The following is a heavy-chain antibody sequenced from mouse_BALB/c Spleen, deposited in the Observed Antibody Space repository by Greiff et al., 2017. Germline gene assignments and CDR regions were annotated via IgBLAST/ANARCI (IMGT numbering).Heavy chain of an antibody. Sequence: EVKLQESGGGLVKPGGSLKLSCAASGFTFSSYTMSWVRQTPEKRLEWVATISSGGSYTYYPDSVKGRFTISRDNAKNTLYLQMSSLKSEDTAMYYCTRGNYDYDGGPSWFAYWGQGTLVTVSA. J-gene: IGHJ3*01. V-gene: IGHV5-6-4*01. D-gene: IGHD2-4*01. CDR1: GFTFSSYT. CDR2: ISSGGSYT. CDR3: TRGNYDYDGGPSWFAY.